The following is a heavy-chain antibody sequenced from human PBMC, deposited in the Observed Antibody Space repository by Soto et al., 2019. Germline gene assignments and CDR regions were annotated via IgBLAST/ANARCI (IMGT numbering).Heavy chain of an antibody. CDR3: ARPAPGGGAFDI. CDR2: IYYSGST. CDR1: GGSISSSSYY. J-gene: IGHJ3*02. V-gene: IGHV4-39*01. D-gene: IGHD6-6*01. Sequence: SETLSLTCTVSGGSISSSSYYWGWIRQPPGKGLEWIGSIYYSGSTYYNPSLKSRVTISVDTSKNQFSLKLSSVTAADTAVYYCARPAPGGGAFDIWGQGTMVTVSS.